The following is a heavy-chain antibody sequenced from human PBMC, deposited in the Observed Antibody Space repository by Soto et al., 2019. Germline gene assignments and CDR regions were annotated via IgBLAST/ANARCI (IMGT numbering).Heavy chain of an antibody. V-gene: IGHV4-39*01. D-gene: IGHD1-7*01. CDR3: GTLWDYQYYFDY. J-gene: IGHJ4*02. CDR2: IYYSGST. CDR1: GGSISSRSYY. Sequence: QLQLQESGPGLVKPSETLSLTCTVSGGSISSRSYYWGWIRQPQGKGLDWLGSIYYSGSTYYTPSLTGRVTILVDTSKNQCSLKRSSVTAAALAVYYCGTLWDYQYYFDYWGQGTLVTVSS.